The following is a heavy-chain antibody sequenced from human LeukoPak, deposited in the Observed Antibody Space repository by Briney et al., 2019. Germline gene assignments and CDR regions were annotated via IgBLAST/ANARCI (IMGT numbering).Heavy chain of an antibody. CDR2: IYNSGST. V-gene: IGHV4-59*08. J-gene: IGHJ4*02. D-gene: IGHD3-9*01. CDR3: AGHRRLADFDY. Sequence: SSETLSLTCTVSGGSISRYYWSWLGQPPGKGLEWIGYIYNSGSTNNPSLKSRVTISEDTSKSQFSLKLSSVTAADTAVYYCAGHRRLADFDYWGQGTLVTVSS. CDR1: GGSISRYY.